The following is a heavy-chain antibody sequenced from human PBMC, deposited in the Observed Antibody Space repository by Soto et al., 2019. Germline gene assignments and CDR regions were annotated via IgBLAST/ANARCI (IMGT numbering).Heavy chain of an antibody. Sequence: SETLSLTCTVSGGSISSGDYYWSWIRQPPGKGLEWIGYIYYSGSTYYNPSLKSRVTISVDTSKNQFSLDLRSVTAADTAVYYCARRWSGTDYWGHGTLVTVSS. CDR1: GGSISSGDYY. CDR2: IYYSGST. CDR3: ARRWSGTDY. V-gene: IGHV4-30-4*02. D-gene: IGHD3-10*01. J-gene: IGHJ4*01.